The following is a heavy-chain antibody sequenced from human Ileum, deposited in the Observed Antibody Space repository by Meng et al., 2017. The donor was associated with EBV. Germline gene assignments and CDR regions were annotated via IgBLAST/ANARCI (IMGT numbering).Heavy chain of an antibody. V-gene: IGHV4-61*08. J-gene: IGHJ4*02. CDR3: ARDGYSSGSD. D-gene: IGHD6-19*01. CDR1: GGSVSSGGNY. CDR2: IYNSGST. Sequence: VRRKESAPGLVSPSETLSLTVWVSGGSVSSGGNYWSWIRQPPGKGLEWIGYIYNSGSTNYNPSLKSRVTISVDTSKNQFSLKLSSVTAADTAVYYCARDGYSSGSDWGQGTLVTVSS.